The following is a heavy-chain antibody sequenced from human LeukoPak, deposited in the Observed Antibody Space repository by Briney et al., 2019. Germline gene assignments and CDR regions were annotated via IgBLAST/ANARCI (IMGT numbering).Heavy chain of an antibody. Sequence: GGSLRLSCAASGFTFSTYWMHWVRQVPGKGLVWVSRINNDGSRTTYADSVKGRFTISRDNAKNTVYLQMNSLRAEDTAVYFCTRDKKYYYDSNGMDVWGQGTTVTVTS. J-gene: IGHJ6*02. CDR1: GFTFSTYW. CDR3: TRDKKYYYDSNGMDV. V-gene: IGHV3-74*01. CDR2: INNDGSRT. D-gene: IGHD3-22*01.